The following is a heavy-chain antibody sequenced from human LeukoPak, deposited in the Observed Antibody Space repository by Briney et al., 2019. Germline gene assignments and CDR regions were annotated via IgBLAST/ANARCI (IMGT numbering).Heavy chain of an antibody. V-gene: IGHV3-23*01. J-gene: IGHJ4*02. D-gene: IGHD3-22*01. Sequence: GGSLRLSCAASGFTFSSFSMIWVRQAPGKGLEWVSGISGSGDNTYYADSVKGRFTISRDNSKNTLYVQVNSLGTEDTAAYYCAKGSYYDSSGSFYFDYWGQGTLVTVSS. CDR1: GFTFSSFS. CDR3: AKGSYYDSSGSFYFDY. CDR2: ISGSGDNT.